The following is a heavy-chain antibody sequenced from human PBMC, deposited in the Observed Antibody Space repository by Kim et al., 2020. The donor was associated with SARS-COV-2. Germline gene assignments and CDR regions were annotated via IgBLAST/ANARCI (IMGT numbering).Heavy chain of an antibody. Sequence: YYNPSLKSRVTISVDTSNNQFSLKLSAVTAADTAVYYCSRDTSGYNWFDPWGQGTLVTVSS. CDR3: SRDTSGYNWFDP. D-gene: IGHD6-19*01. V-gene: IGHV4-39*07. J-gene: IGHJ5*02.